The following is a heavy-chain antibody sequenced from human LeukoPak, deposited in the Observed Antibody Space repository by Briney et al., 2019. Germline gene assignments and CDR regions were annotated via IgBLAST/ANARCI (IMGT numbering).Heavy chain of an antibody. CDR2: ISASGGTP. J-gene: IGHJ4*02. D-gene: IGHD4-11*01. CDR1: GFTFSDYS. CDR3: TRGASTLTRYLDY. Sequence: GGSLRLSCAASGFTFSDYSMSWVRQAPGKGLEWVSIISASGGTPSYADSVKGRFILSRDNSRNTLNLHMNSLGVEDTAVYYCTRGASTLTRYLDYWGQGTLVTVSS. V-gene: IGHV3-23*01.